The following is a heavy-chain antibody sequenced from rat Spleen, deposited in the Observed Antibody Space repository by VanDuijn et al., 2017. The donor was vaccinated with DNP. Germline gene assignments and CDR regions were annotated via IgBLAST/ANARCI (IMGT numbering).Heavy chain of an antibody. CDR2: IRYDGGST. Sequence: EVQLVESGGDSVQPGRSLKLSCAASGFIFSDYYMAWVRQAPTKGLEWVAYIRYDGGSTYYGDSVKGRFTISRDIAKSTLYLEMNSLRSEDMATYYCARHVLPLRVWDYWGQGVMVTVSS. CDR1: GFIFSDYY. CDR3: ARHVLPLRVWDY. V-gene: IGHV5-22*01. J-gene: IGHJ2*01. D-gene: IGHD1-4*01.